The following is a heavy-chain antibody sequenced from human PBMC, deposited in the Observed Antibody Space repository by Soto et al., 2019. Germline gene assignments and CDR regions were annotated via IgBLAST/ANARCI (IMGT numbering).Heavy chain of an antibody. CDR1: GYTFTSYG. D-gene: IGHD3-9*01. CDR2: ISAYNGNT. V-gene: IGHV1-18*01. J-gene: IGHJ3*02. Sequence: ASVKVSCKASGYTFTSYGISWVRQAPGQGLEWMGWISAYNGNTNYAQKLQGRVTMTTDTSTSTAYMELRSLRSDDTAVYYCARDRTSWYYDILTAPDAFDIWGQGTMVTVSS. CDR3: ARDRTSWYYDILTAPDAFDI.